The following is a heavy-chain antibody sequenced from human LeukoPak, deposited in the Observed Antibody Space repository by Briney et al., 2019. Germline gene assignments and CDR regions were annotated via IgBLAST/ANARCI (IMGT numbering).Heavy chain of an antibody. CDR3: ARGTGVGATGTGYFDY. Sequence: PSETLSLTCAVYGGPFSGYFWSWIRQPPGKGLEWIGEINDSGRPNYNLSLKSRVTISVDTSKNQFSLKLTSVTAADTAPYFCARGTGVGATGTGYFDYWGQGTLVTVSS. D-gene: IGHD6-13*01. V-gene: IGHV4-34*01. J-gene: IGHJ4*02. CDR2: INDSGRP. CDR1: GGPFSGYF.